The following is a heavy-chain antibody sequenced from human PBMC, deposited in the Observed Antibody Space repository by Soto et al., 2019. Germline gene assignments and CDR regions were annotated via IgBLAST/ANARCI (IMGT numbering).Heavy chain of an antibody. CDR3: ARGDDFAGNDYFDY. D-gene: IGHD2-21*02. J-gene: IGHJ4*02. CDR2: QCYSGST. Sequence: LETLSLTCTVSGGSINNGFHYWGWIRQPPGKGLEYIGSQCYSGSTYYNPSLQSRVAIFIDTSKNQFSLELSSVTAADTAVYFCARGDDFAGNDYFDYWGQGTLVTVSS. CDR1: GGSINNGFHY. V-gene: IGHV4-39*01.